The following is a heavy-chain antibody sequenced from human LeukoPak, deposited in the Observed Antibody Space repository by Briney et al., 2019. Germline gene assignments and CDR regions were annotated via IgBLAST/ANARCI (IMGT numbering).Heavy chain of an antibody. V-gene: IGHV3-53*01. Sequence: GGSLRLSCAASGFTFSSYGMHWVCQAPGKGLEWVSVIYSGGSTYYADSVKGRFTISRDNSKNTLYLQMNSLRAEDTAVYCCARDPYCSSTSCQFDYWGQGTLVTVSS. CDR3: ARDPYCSSTSCQFDY. CDR2: IYSGGST. D-gene: IGHD2-2*01. CDR1: GFTFSSYG. J-gene: IGHJ4*02.